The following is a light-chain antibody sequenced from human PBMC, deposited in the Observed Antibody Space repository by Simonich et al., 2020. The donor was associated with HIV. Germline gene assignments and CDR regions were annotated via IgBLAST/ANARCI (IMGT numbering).Light chain of an antibody. CDR2: WAS. CDR1: QSVLYSSNNKNY. J-gene: IGKJ2*01. Sequence: DIVMPQSPDSLAVSLGERATINCKSSQSVLYSSNNKNYLAWYQQKPGQPPKLLMYWASTRESGVPDRFSGSGSGTDFTLTISSLQAEDVAVYFCQQCHTHPHTFGQGTKLEIK. V-gene: IGKV4-1*01. CDR3: QQCHTHPHT.